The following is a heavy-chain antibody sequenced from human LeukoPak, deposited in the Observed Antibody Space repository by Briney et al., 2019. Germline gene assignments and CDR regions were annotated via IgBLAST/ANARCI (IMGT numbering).Heavy chain of an antibody. CDR3: ARQSVVGSNWYADY. D-gene: IGHD6-13*01. V-gene: IGHV5-51*01. CDR2: IDPGDSDA. CDR1: GYRFTNYW. J-gene: IGHJ4*02. Sequence: GESLKISCKGSGYRFTNYWIGWVRQMPGKGLEWMGIIDPGDSDARYSPSFQGQVTISAYKSISTAYLQWSSLKASDSAMYYCARQSVVGSNWYADYWGQGTLVTVSS.